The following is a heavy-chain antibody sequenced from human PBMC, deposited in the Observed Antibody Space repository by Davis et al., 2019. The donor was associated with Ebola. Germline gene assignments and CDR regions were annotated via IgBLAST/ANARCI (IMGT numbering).Heavy chain of an antibody. CDR2: IRSKANSYAT. J-gene: IGHJ4*02. V-gene: IGHV3-73*01. D-gene: IGHD4-17*01. CDR1: GFTFSGSA. Sequence: GESLKISCAASGFTFSGSAMHWVRQASGKGLEWVGRIRSKANSYATAYAASVKGRFTISRDDLKNTAYLQMNSLKTEDTAVYYCTTTTVTTDYWGQGTLVTVSS. CDR3: TTTTVTTDY.